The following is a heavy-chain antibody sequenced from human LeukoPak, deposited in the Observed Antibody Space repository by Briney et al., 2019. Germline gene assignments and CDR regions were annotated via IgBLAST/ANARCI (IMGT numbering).Heavy chain of an antibody. CDR2: ISGSGGST. CDR1: GFTSSSYA. CDR3: AKDLGYCSSTSCYDAFDI. D-gene: IGHD2-2*01. J-gene: IGHJ3*02. Sequence: PGGSLRLSCAASGFTSSSYAMSWVRQAPGKGLEWVSAISGSGGSTYYADSVKGRFTISRDNSKNTLYLQMNSLRAEDTAVYYCAKDLGYCSSTSCYDAFDIWGQGTMVTVSS. V-gene: IGHV3-23*01.